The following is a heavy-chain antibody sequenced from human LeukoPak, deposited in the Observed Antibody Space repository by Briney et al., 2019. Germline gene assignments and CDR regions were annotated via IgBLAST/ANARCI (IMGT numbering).Heavy chain of an antibody. Sequence: SQTLSLTCTVSGGSISSGDYYWSWIRQPPGKGLEWIGYLYYSGSTYYNPSLKSRVTISVDTSKNQFSLKLSSVTAADTAVYYCASSSGTTRGAFDIWGQGTMVTVSS. CDR2: LYYSGST. V-gene: IGHV4-30-4*08. J-gene: IGHJ3*02. D-gene: IGHD4-11*01. CDR3: ASSSGTTRGAFDI. CDR1: GGSISSGDYY.